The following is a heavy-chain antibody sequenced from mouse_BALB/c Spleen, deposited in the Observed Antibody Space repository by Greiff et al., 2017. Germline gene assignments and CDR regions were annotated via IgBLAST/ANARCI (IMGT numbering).Heavy chain of an antibody. V-gene: IGHV1S56*01. D-gene: IGHD2-1*01. Sequence: LVESGPELVKPGASVRISCKASGYTFTSYYIHWVKQRPGQGLEWIGWIYPGNVNTKYNEKFKGKATLTADKSSSTAYMQLSSLTSEDSAVYFCARGRGNYAAMDYWGQGTSVTVSS. CDR1: GYTFTSYY. J-gene: IGHJ4*01. CDR2: IYPGNVNT. CDR3: ARGRGNYAAMDY.